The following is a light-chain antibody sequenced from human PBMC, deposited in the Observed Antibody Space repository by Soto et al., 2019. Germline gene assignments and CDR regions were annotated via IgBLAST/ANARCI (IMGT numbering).Light chain of an antibody. CDR3: QQYGSSPLT. V-gene: IGKV3-20*01. J-gene: IGKJ1*01. Sequence: EIVLTQSPGTLSLSPGERATLSCRASQSVRGGYLAWYQQKSGQAPRLLIYGASSTATGIPDRFSGSGCGTHFTLTIRRLEPEDFAVYYCQQYGSSPLTFGPGTQVEIK. CDR1: QSVRGGY. CDR2: GAS.